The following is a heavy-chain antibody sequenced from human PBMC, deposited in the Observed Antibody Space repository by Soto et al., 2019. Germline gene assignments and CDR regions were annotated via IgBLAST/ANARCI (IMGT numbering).Heavy chain of an antibody. J-gene: IGHJ4*02. CDR3: GRHLLPDYYGWGSYSY. Sequence: EVQLVQSGAEVKKPGESLKISCKGSGYSFTSYWIGWVRQMPGKGLEWMGIIYPGDSDTRYSPSFQGQVTISADKSITTAYRQWSGLKAPAPALYYCGRHLLPDYYGWGSYSYGGQEPLVTVSS. CDR1: GYSFTSYW. V-gene: IGHV5-51*01. CDR2: IYPGDSDT. D-gene: IGHD3-10*01.